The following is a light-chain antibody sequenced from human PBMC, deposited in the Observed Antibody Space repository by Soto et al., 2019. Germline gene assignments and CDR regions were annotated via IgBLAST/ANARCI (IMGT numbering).Light chain of an antibody. CDR1: QSVSSN. CDR3: QQYGSSPPTWT. J-gene: IGKJ1*01. CDR2: GAS. V-gene: IGKV3-20*01. Sequence: EIVLTQSPATLSVSPGERATLSCRASQSVSSNLAWYQQKPGQAPRLLIFGASSRATGIPDRFSGSGSGTDFTLTISRLEPEDFAVYYCQQYGSSPPTWTFGQGSKVDI.